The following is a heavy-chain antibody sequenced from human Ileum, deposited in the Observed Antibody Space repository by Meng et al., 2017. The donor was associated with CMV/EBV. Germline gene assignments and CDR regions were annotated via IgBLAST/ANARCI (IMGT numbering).Heavy chain of an antibody. D-gene: IGHD2-2*01. CDR2: VYHSGST. CDR1: DYSISSGFY. V-gene: IGHV4-38-2*02. Sequence: SETLSLTCSVSDYSISSGFYWGWIRQTPGKGLEWIGSVYHSGSTYYNPSLKSRITISVDTSKNQFSLKLSSVTAADMAVYYCARSIVVVPATLYGNWFDPWGQGTLVTVSS. CDR3: ARSIVVVPATLYGNWFDP. J-gene: IGHJ5*02.